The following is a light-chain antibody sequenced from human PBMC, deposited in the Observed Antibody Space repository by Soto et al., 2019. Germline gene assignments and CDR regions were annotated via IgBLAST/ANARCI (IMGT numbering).Light chain of an antibody. CDR2: GAS. CDR1: QSFSSN. J-gene: IGKJ5*01. CDR3: QQYNNWPPT. Sequence: EIVMTQSPATLSVSPGERATLSCRASQSFSSNLAWYQQKPGQAPRLLIYGASTRATGIPARFSGSGSGTEFTLTISSLQSEDFAVYYCQQYNNWPPTFGQGTRLEIK. V-gene: IGKV3-15*01.